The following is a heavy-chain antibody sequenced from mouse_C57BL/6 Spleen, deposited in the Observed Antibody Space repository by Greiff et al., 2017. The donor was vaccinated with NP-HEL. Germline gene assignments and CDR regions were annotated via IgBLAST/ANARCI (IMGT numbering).Heavy chain of an antibody. Sequence: VQLQQSGAELVKPGASVKMSCKASGYTFTSYWITWVKQRPGQGLEWIGDIYPGSGSTNYNEKFKSKATLTVDTSSSTAYMQLSSLTSEDSAVYYCARGPHYYGSPFAYWGQGTLVTVSA. CDR3: ARGPHYYGSPFAY. J-gene: IGHJ3*01. V-gene: IGHV1-55*01. CDR2: IYPGSGST. D-gene: IGHD1-1*01. CDR1: GYTFTSYW.